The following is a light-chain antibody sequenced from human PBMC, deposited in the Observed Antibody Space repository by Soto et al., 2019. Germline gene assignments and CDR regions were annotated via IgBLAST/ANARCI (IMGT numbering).Light chain of an antibody. CDR1: QSVKTK. CDR2: GAS. CDR3: QRYSDWPPWT. V-gene: IGKV3-15*01. Sequence: EIEMTQSPDTLSVSPGERASLSCRASQSVKTKLAWYQKKPGQPPRLLIYGASIRATGIPARFSGSGSGTEFTLTISSLQSEDFAVYYCQRYSDWPPWTFGQGTKVDIK. J-gene: IGKJ1*01.